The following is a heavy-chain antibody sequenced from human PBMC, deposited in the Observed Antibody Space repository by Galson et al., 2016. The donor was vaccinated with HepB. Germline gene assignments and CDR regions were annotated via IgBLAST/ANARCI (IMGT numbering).Heavy chain of an antibody. V-gene: IGHV3-15*01. D-gene: IGHD2-2*01. CDR3: TTDSDCSRTSCPPAPNYYYGLDV. CDR1: GFSFSNAW. CDR2: IKSKKDGGTT. J-gene: IGHJ6*02. Sequence: SLRLSCAASGFSFSNAWMTWVRQAPGKGLEWVGRIKSKKDGGTTDYAAPVKDRFTLSRDDSKNTVYLQMNSLQTEDTAVYYCTTDSDCSRTSCPPAPNYYYGLDVWGQGTTVTVSS.